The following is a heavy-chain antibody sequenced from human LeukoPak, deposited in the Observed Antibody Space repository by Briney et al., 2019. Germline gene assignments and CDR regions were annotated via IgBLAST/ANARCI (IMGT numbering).Heavy chain of an antibody. CDR3: ATRTNSSGWTYYYYGMDV. J-gene: IGHJ6*04. CDR2: IIPIFGTA. Sequence: SVKVSCKASGGTFSSYAISWVRQAPGQGLEWRGGIIPIFGTANYAQKFQGRVAITADESTSTAYMELSSLRSEDTAVYYCATRTNSSGWTYYYYGMDVGGKGTTVTVSS. V-gene: IGHV1-69*13. CDR1: GGTFSSYA. D-gene: IGHD6-19*01.